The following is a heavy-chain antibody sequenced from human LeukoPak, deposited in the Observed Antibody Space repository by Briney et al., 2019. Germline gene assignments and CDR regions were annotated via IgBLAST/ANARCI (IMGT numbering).Heavy chain of an antibody. V-gene: IGHV4-39*06. Sequence: PSETLSLTCTASGGSISSSSYYWGWIRQPPGKGLEWIGSIYYSGSTYYNPSLKSRVTISVDTSKNQFALKLSSVTAADTAVYYCVRVRSKGYDSSGYLDYWGQGTLVPVSS. D-gene: IGHD3-22*01. CDR2: IYYSGST. CDR1: GGSISSSSYY. J-gene: IGHJ4*02. CDR3: VRVRSKGYDSSGYLDY.